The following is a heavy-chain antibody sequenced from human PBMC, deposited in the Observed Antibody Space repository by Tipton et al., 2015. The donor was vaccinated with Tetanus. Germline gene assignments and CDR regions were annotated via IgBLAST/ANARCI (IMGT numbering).Heavy chain of an antibody. D-gene: IGHD2-2*01. CDR1: GYRFTSYW. CDR3: ASSLGYCSSSSCLLDC. CDR2: IYPGDSDT. V-gene: IGHV5-51*01. Sequence: QLVQSGAEVKKPGESLKISCKGSGYRFTSYWIGWVRQMLGKGLEWMAVIYPGDSDTRYSPSFQCQVAISADKSISTAYLQWSSLKASDAAMYYCASSLGYCSSSSCLLDCWGQGTLVTVSS. J-gene: IGHJ4*02.